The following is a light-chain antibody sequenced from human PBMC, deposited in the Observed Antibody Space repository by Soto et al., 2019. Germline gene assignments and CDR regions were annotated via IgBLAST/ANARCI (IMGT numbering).Light chain of an antibody. V-gene: IGLV1-40*01. CDR1: KIGSKI. Sequence: ELTQPPSVSVAPGQTAKITCGGDKIGSKIVHWYQHRPGTAPKLLIFGNTNRPSGVPDRFSGSKSGTSASLAITGLQAEDEGDYYCQSYDSTLSARYVFGTGTKVTVL. J-gene: IGLJ1*01. CDR3: QSYDSTLSARYV. CDR2: GNT.